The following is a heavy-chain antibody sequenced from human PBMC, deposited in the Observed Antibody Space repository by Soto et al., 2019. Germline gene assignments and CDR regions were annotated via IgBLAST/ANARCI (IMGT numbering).Heavy chain of an antibody. CDR2: IYPGDSDT. CDR1: GYSFSSYL. CDR3: ARLAGYYDSSGPDASDY. J-gene: IGHJ4*02. D-gene: IGHD3-22*01. Sequence: GESLKISCNGSGYSFSSYLMAWVRQMPGKGLEWMGIIYPGDSDTRYSPSFQGQVTISADKSISTAYLQWSSLKASDTAMYYCARLAGYYDSSGPDASDYWGQGTLVTVSS. V-gene: IGHV5-51*01.